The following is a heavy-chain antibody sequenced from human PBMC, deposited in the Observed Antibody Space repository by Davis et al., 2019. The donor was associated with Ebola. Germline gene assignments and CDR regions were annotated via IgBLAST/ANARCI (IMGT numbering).Heavy chain of an antibody. CDR3: AKDIRGYDSWYYGMDV. Sequence: GESLKISCAASGFTFSSYWMHWVRQAPGKGLVWVSRINSDGSSTSYADSVKGRFTISRDNAKNSLYLQMNSLRAEDTALYYCAKDIRGYDSWYYGMDVWGQGTTVTVSS. CDR2: INSDGSST. CDR1: GFTFSSYW. D-gene: IGHD5-12*01. J-gene: IGHJ6*02. V-gene: IGHV3-74*01.